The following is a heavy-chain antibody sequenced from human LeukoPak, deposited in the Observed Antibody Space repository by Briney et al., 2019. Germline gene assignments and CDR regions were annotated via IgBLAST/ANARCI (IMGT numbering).Heavy chain of an antibody. V-gene: IGHV3-66*01. Sequence: PGGCLRLSCAASGFTVSSNYMSWVRQAPGKGLEWVSVIYSGGSTYYADSVKGRFTISRDNSKNTLYLQMNSLRAEDTAVYYCARLWRWTNYYMDVWGKGTTVTISS. CDR3: ARLWRWTNYYMDV. D-gene: IGHD2-21*01. CDR1: GFTVSSNY. CDR2: IYSGGST. J-gene: IGHJ6*03.